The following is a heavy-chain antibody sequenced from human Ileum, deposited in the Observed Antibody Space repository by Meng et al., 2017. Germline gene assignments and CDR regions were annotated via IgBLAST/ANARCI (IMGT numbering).Heavy chain of an antibody. Sequence: GESLKISCAASGFTFSSYWMSWVRQAPGKGLEWVANIKQDGSEKYYVDSVKGRFTIPRDNAKNSLYLQMNSLRAEDTAVYYCARDSSGLDAFDIWGQGTMVTVSS. J-gene: IGHJ3*02. CDR3: ARDSSGLDAFDI. V-gene: IGHV3-7*01. D-gene: IGHD6-19*01. CDR2: IKQDGSEK. CDR1: GFTFSSYW.